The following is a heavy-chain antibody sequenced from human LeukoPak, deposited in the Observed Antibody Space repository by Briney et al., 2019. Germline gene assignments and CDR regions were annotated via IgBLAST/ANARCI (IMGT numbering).Heavy chain of an antibody. D-gene: IGHD3-3*01. CDR2: IYTRGST. J-gene: IGHJ6*03. V-gene: IGHV4-38-2*02. Sequence: SETLSLTCTVSGYSISSGYYWGWIRQPPGKGLEWIGRIYTRGSTNYNPSLKSRVSMSVDTSKNQFSLKLSSVTAADTAVYYCARVNTIFGVVIIGYYYYMDVWGKGTTVTVSS. CDR1: GYSISSGYY. CDR3: ARVNTIFGVVIIGYYYYMDV.